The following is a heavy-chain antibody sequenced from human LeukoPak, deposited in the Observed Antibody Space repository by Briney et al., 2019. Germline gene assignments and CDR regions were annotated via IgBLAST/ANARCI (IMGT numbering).Heavy chain of an antibody. D-gene: IGHD3-10*01. J-gene: IGHJ5*02. V-gene: IGHV4-30-2*01. CDR3: ARGVIIMNWFDP. CDR1: GGSISSGGYS. CDR2: IYHSGST. Sequence: SETLSLTCAVSGGSISSGGYSWSWIRQPPGKGLEWIGYIYHSGSTYYNPSLKSRVTISVDRSKNQFSLKLSSVTAADTAVYYCARGVIIMNWFDPWGQGTLVTVSS.